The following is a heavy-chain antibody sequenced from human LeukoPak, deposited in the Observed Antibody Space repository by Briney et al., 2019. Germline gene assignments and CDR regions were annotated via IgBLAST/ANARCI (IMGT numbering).Heavy chain of an antibody. CDR3: ARVSVVTPFTSGNYYYYYMDV. CDR1: GGSFSGYY. D-gene: IGHD4-23*01. CDR2: INHSGST. Sequence: PSETLSLTCAVYGGSFSGYYWSWIRQPPGKGLEWIGEINHSGSTNYNPSLKSRVTISVDTSKNQFSLKLSSVTAADTAVYYCARVSVVTPFTSGNYYYYYMDVWGKGTTVTVSS. J-gene: IGHJ6*03. V-gene: IGHV4-34*01.